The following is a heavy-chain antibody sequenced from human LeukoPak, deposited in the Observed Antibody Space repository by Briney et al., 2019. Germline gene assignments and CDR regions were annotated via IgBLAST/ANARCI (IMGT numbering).Heavy chain of an antibody. J-gene: IGHJ4*02. CDR1: GGTFSNYA. V-gene: IGHV1-2*02. D-gene: IGHD4-17*01. Sequence: GSSVKVSCKASGGTFSNYAISWVRQAPGQGLEWMGWINPNSGGTNDAQKFQGRVTMTRDTSISTAYMELSSLRSEDTAVYYCASGLAYGDYHWGQGTLVTVSS. CDR2: INPNSGGT. CDR3: ASGLAYGDYH.